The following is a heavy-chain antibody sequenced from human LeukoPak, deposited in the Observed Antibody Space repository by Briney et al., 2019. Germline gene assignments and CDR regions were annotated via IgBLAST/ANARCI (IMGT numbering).Heavy chain of an antibody. CDR1: GYSISSGYY. CDR3: ARARIWAAAGRYYYYMDV. Sequence: KPSETLSLTCTVSGYSISSGYYWGWIRQPPGKGLEWIGYIYYSGSTNYNPSLKSRVTISVDTSKNQFSLKLSSVTAADTAVYYCARARIWAAAGRYYYYMDVWGKGTTVTISS. D-gene: IGHD6-13*01. CDR2: IYYSGST. J-gene: IGHJ6*03. V-gene: IGHV4-38-2*02.